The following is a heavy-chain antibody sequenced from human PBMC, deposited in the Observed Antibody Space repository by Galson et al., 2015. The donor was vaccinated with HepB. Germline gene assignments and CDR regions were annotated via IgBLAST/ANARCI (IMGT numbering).Heavy chain of an antibody. V-gene: IGHV3-49*03. J-gene: IGHJ4*02. D-gene: IGHD4-17*01. CDR3: TRDSLDYGGYLRFDY. Sequence: SLRLSCAASGFTFGDYAMTWFRQAPGKGLEWVGFIRSKAYGGTTQYAASVKGRFTISRDDSKSIAYLQMNSLKTEDTAVYYCTRDSLDYGGYLRFDYWGQGTLVTVSS. CDR1: GFTFGDYA. CDR2: IRSKAYGGTT.